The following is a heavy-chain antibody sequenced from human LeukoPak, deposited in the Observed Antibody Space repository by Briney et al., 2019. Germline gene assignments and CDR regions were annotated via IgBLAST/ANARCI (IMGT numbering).Heavy chain of an antibody. Sequence: SETLSLTCTVSGGSISSSSYYWGWIRQPPGKGLEWIGSIYYSGSTYYNPSLKSRVTISVDTSKNQFSLKLSSVTAADTAVYYCARRNYGGNSGGIDYWGQGTMVTVSS. CDR2: IYYSGST. CDR1: GGSISSSSYY. D-gene: IGHD4-17*01. V-gene: IGHV4-39*01. J-gene: IGHJ4*02. CDR3: ARRNYGGNSGGIDY.